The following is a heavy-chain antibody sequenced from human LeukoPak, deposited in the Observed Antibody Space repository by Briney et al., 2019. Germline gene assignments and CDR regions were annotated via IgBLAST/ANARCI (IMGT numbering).Heavy chain of an antibody. CDR3: ANIVVPAAMGGYAFDI. Sequence: GGSLRLSCAASGFTVSSNYMSWVRQAPGKGLEWVSSISSSSSYIYYADSVKGRFTISRDNAKNSLYLQMNSLRAEDTAVYYCANIVVPAAMGGYAFDIWGQGTMVTVSS. D-gene: IGHD2-2*01. CDR1: GFTVSSNY. CDR2: ISSSSSYI. V-gene: IGHV3-21*04. J-gene: IGHJ3*02.